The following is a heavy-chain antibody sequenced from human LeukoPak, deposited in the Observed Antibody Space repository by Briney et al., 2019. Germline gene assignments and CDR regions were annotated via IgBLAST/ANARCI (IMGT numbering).Heavy chain of an antibody. CDR1: GFTFSSYA. J-gene: IGHJ3*02. D-gene: IGHD2-21*02. CDR3: AKAYCGGDCYPERNAFDI. Sequence: PGGSLRLSCAASGFTFSSYAMNWVRQAPGKGLEWVSAISGSGGATYYADSVKGRFTISRDNSKNTLYLQMNSLRAEDTAVYYCAKAYCGGDCYPERNAFDIWGQGTMVTVSS. CDR2: ISGSGGAT. V-gene: IGHV3-23*01.